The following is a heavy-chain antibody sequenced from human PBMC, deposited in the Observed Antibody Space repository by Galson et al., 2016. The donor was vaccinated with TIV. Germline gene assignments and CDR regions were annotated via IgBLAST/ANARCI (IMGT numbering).Heavy chain of an antibody. D-gene: IGHD3-10*01. J-gene: IGHJ6*02. CDR3: ARGRGSETMDV. CDR1: GYSFTNYG. Sequence: SVKVSCKASGYSFTNYGIAWVRQAPGQGLEWMGWISTYNGYTDYAQKLQGRVTMTTDTSTSTAYMGLRSLRSADTAVYYCARGRGSETMDVWGQGTTVIVSS. CDR2: ISTYNGYT. V-gene: IGHV1-18*01.